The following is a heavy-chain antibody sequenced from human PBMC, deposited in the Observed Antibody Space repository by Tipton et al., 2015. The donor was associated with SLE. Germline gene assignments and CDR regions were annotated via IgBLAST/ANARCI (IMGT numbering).Heavy chain of an antibody. D-gene: IGHD6-13*01. J-gene: IGHJ4*02. CDR3: ARDQGRWYGSFDY. Sequence: TLSLTCTVSGGSISSYYWSWIRQPPGKGLEWIGYIYYSGSTNYNPSLKSRVTISVDTSKNQFSLKLSSVTAADTAVYYCARDQGRWYGSFDYWGQGTLVTVSS. V-gene: IGHV4-59*01. CDR2: IYYSGST. CDR1: GGSISSYY.